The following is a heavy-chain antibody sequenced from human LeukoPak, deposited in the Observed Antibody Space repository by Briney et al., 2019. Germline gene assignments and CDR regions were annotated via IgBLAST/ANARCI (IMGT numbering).Heavy chain of an antibody. CDR2: ISASDGTT. J-gene: IGHJ4*02. Sequence: ASVTVSCTASGYSFSIYGITWARQAPGQGLEYLGWISASDGTTNYAQKVQDRVTLTTDTSTSTAYLELRSLRSEDTAVYYCARCGAAVTTHFSHWGQGTLGTVSS. V-gene: IGHV1-18*01. D-gene: IGHD4-17*01. CDR3: ARCGAAVTTHFSH. CDR1: GYSFSIYG.